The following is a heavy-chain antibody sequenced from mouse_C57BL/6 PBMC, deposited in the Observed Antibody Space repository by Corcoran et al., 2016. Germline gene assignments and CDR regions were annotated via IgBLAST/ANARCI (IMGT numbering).Heavy chain of an antibody. J-gene: IGHJ4*01. V-gene: IGHV1-26*01. CDR3: ARRLGGYAMDY. D-gene: IGHD3-1*01. Sequence: EVQLQQSGPELVKPGASVTISCKASGYTFTDYYMNWVKQCHGKSLEWIGDINPNNGGTSYNQKFKGKATLTVDKSSSTAYMELRSLTSEDSAVYCCARRLGGYAMDYWGQGTSVTVSS. CDR2: INPNNGGT. CDR1: GYTFTDYY.